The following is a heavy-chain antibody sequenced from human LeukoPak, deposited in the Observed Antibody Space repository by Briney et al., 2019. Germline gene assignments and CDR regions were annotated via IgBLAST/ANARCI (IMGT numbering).Heavy chain of an antibody. CDR3: AREMSYFDLGTKVPYYYMDV. J-gene: IGHJ6*03. D-gene: IGHD3-10*01. Sequence: ASVKVSCKASVYTFTDYYIHWVRQAPGQGLEWMGWINPNSGGTNYEQKFQGRVTMTSATSINTAYMEMGRLRSDDTAVYYCAREMSYFDLGTKVPYYYMDVWGEGTTVTVSS. V-gene: IGHV1-2*02. CDR2: INPNSGGT. CDR1: VYTFTDYY.